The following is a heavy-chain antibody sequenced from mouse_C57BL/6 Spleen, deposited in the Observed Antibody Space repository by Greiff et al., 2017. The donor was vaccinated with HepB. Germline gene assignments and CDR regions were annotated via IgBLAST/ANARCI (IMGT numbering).Heavy chain of an antibody. D-gene: IGHD1-1*01. CDR1: GYSITSGYY. V-gene: IGHV3-6*01. J-gene: IGHJ1*03. CDR3: ARDNYGSSQRYFDV. Sequence: EVQRVESGPGLVKPSQSLSLTCSVTGYSITSGYYWNWIRQFPGNKLEWMGYISYDGSNNYNPSLKNRISITRDTSKNQFFLKLNSVTTEDTATYYCARDNYGSSQRYFDVWGTGTTVTVSS. CDR2: ISYDGSN.